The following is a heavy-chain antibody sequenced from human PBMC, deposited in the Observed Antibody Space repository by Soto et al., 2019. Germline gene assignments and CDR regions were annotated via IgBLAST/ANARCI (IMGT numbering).Heavy chain of an antibody. CDR3: ECWAVTTHY. CDR1: GFTFSSYG. J-gene: IGHJ4*02. D-gene: IGHD4-17*01. V-gene: IGHV3-74*01. Sequence: GGSLRLSCAASGFTFSSYGMHWVRQAPGKGLVWVSRINSDGSRTSYADSVKGRFTISRDNAKNTLYLQMNSLRAEDTAVYYCECWAVTTHYRGQGTLVTVSS. CDR2: INSDGSRT.